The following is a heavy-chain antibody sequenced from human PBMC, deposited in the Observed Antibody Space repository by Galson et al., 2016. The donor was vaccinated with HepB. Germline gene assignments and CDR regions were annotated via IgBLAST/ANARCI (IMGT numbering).Heavy chain of an antibody. Sequence: RLSCAASGFTFSTFGMNWVRQAPGQGLEWVSYISSGSSPIHYADSVRGRFTISRDNAKNSLYLQMNSLRDDDTAVYYCARYRGPSRYFDLWGRGTLVTVSS. CDR3: ARYRGPSRYFDL. CDR2: ISSGSSPI. V-gene: IGHV3-48*02. CDR1: GFTFSTFG. J-gene: IGHJ2*01. D-gene: IGHD1-1*01.